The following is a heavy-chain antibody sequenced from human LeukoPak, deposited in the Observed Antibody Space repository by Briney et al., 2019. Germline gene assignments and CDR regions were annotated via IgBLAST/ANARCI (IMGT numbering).Heavy chain of an antibody. Sequence: ASVKVSCKASGYTFTGYYMHWVRQAPGQGLEWMGWINPNSGGTNYAQKFQGRVTMTRDMSTSTVYMELSSLRSEDTAVYYCAREYDCSGGSCYDVMRAFDIWGQGTMVTVSS. CDR3: AREYDCSGGSCYDVMRAFDI. CDR1: GYTFTGYY. D-gene: IGHD2-15*01. J-gene: IGHJ3*02. V-gene: IGHV1-2*02. CDR2: INPNSGGT.